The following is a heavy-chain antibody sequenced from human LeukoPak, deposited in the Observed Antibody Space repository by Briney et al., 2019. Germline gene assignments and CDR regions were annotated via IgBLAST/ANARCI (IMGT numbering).Heavy chain of an antibody. Sequence: GASVKVSCKASGYTFTGYYMYWVRQAPGQGLEWMGWISPNSGGTNYAQKFQGRVTMTRDTSISTAYMELSRLRSDDTAVYYCARVSQGPYCSGGSCYNDYWGQGTLVTVSS. CDR3: ARVSQGPYCSGGSCYNDY. D-gene: IGHD2-15*01. J-gene: IGHJ4*02. CDR1: GYTFTGYY. V-gene: IGHV1-2*02. CDR2: ISPNSGGT.